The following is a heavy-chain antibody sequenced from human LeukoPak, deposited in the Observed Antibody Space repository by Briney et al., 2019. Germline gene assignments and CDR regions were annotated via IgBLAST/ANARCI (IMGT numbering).Heavy chain of an antibody. D-gene: IGHD6-19*01. CDR1: GFTVGGDS. V-gene: IGHV3-53*01. CDR3: DGSGWYQDAFDI. CDR2: IYSGGNT. J-gene: IGHJ3*02. Sequence: GGSLRLSCAASGFTVGGDSMSWVRQAPGRGLEWVSLIYSGGNTYYADSVKGRFTISRDNSKNTLYLQMNSLRAEDTAVYYCDGSGWYQDAFDIWGQGTMVTVSS.